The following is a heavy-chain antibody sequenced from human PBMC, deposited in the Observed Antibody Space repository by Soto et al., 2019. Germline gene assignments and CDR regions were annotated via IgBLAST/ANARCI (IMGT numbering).Heavy chain of an antibody. CDR2: IYWDDDK. J-gene: IGHJ2*01. V-gene: IGHV2-5*02. Sequence: QITLKESGPTLVKPTQTLTLTCTFSGFSLSTSGVGVGCIRQPPGKVLEWLALIYWDDDKPYSPSLKSTLTITKDTSKIQVVLTITNMDPVDTATYYCAHRGSGSYPWYFDLWGRGTLVTVSS. CDR3: AHRGSGSYPWYFDL. D-gene: IGHD1-26*01. CDR1: GFSLSTSGVG.